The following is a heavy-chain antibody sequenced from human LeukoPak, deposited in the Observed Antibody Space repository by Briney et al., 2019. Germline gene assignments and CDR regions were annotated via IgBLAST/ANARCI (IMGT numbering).Heavy chain of an antibody. CDR1: GFTFSSYS. CDR3: AGGHRHFYSYYFMDV. Sequence: PGGSLRLSCAASGFTFSSYSMNWVRQAPGKGLEWVANIKQDGSEKYYVDSVKGRFTISRDNAKNSLYLQMNSLRAEDTAVYYCAGGHRHFYSYYFMDVWGKGTTVTVSS. J-gene: IGHJ6*03. V-gene: IGHV3-7*04. CDR2: IKQDGSEK.